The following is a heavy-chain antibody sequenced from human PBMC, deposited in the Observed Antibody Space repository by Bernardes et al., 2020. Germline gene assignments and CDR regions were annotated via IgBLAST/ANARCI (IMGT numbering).Heavy chain of an antibody. Sequence: GGSLRLSCAASGFTFSSYAMSWVRQAPGKGLEWVSAISGSGGSTYYADSVKGRFTISRDNAKNSLYLQMNSLRAEDTAVYYCARDSDLAARPLFDYWGQGTLVTVSS. CDR2: ISGSGGST. CDR1: GFTFSSYA. J-gene: IGHJ4*02. V-gene: IGHV3-23*01. CDR3: ARDSDLAARPLFDY. D-gene: IGHD6-6*01.